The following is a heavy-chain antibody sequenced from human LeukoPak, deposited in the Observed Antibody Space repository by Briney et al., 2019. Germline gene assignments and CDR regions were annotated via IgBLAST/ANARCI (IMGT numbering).Heavy chain of an antibody. CDR1: GGSISGYY. V-gene: IGHV4-59*01. Sequence: SETLSLTCTVSGGSISGYYWSWIRQPPGKGLEWIGYIYYSGSTNYNPSLKSRVTISVDTSKNQFSLKLSSVTAADTAVYYCARVTAAAGDFDYWGQGTLVTVSS. CDR2: IYYSGST. D-gene: IGHD6-13*01. J-gene: IGHJ4*02. CDR3: ARVTAAAGDFDY.